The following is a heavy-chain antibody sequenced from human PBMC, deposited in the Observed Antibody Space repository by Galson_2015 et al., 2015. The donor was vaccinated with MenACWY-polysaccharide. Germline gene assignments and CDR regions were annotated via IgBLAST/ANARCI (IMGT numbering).Heavy chain of an antibody. J-gene: IGHJ6*02. CDR2: ISYDATNK. D-gene: IGHD2-2*01. CDR1: GFTFNSYA. V-gene: IGHV3-30-3*01. CDR3: ARDYCSRTSCSGMDV. Sequence: SLRLSCAASGFTFNSYAMHWVRQAPGKGPEWVAVISYDATNKYYRDSVKGRFTLSRDNSRNTVFLEMNSLRAEDTGLYYCARDYCSRTSCSGMDVWGQGTTVTVSS.